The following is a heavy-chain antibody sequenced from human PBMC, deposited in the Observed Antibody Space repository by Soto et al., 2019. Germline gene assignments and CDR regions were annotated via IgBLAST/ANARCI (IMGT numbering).Heavy chain of an antibody. CDR3: ARDLGCTNGVCLLNDY. V-gene: IGHV1-69*13. J-gene: IGHJ4*02. Sequence: SVKVSCKASGGTFSSYAISWVRQAPGQGLEWMGGIIPIFGTANYAQKFQGRVTITADESTSTAYMELSSLRSEDTAVYHCARDLGCTNGVCLLNDYWGQGTLVTVSS. CDR1: GGTFSSYA. D-gene: IGHD2-8*01. CDR2: IIPIFGTA.